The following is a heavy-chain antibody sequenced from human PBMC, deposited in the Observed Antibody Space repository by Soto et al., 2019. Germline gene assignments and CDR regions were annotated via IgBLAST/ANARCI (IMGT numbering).Heavy chain of an antibody. CDR1: GFTFSSYG. CDR2: IWYDGNNK. J-gene: IGHJ4*02. D-gene: IGHD2-2*01. V-gene: IGHV3-33*01. CDR3: ARDFCGSTSCLYFDY. Sequence: PGGSLRLSCAAAGFTFSSYGMHWVRQAPGKGLEWVGVIWYDGNNKNYADSVKGRFTISRDNSKNTLYLQMNSLRAEYTAVFYCARDFCGSTSCLYFDYWGQGTLVTSPQ.